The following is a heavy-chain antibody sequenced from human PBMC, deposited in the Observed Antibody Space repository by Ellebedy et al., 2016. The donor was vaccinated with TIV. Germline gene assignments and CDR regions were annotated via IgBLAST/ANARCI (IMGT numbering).Heavy chain of an antibody. CDR3: ARVSVAAAVNYYYYGMDV. D-gene: IGHD6-13*01. Sequence: SETLSLXXAVSGGSISSSNWWSWVRPPPGKGLEWIGEIYHRGSTNYNPSLKSRVTISVDKSKNQFSLKLSSVTAADTAVYYCARVSVAAAVNYYYYGMDVWGQGTTVTVSS. V-gene: IGHV4-4*02. CDR2: IYHRGST. CDR1: GGSISSSNW. J-gene: IGHJ6*02.